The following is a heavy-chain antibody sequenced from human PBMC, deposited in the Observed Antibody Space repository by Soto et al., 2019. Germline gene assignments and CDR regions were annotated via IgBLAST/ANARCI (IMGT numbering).Heavy chain of an antibody. V-gene: IGHV3-64D*06. CDR1: GFTFSSYA. Sequence: LRLSCSASGFTFSSYAMHWVRQSPGKGLEYVSGIRGNGDPPFYADSVKGRFTISRDNSKNTLYLQMSSLSADDTAVYYCVKSRGGNNFDFFDWGQGALVTVSS. D-gene: IGHD5-12*01. CDR3: VKSRGGNNFDFFD. J-gene: IGHJ4*02. CDR2: IRGNGDPP.